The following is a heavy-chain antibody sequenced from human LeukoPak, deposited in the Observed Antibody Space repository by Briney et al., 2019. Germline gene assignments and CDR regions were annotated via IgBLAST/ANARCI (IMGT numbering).Heavy chain of an antibody. CDR3: ARDIVRESYYDFRSGGHWFDP. V-gene: IGHV1-2*02. CDR2: INPNSGST. J-gene: IGHJ5*02. CDR1: GYTLIGYY. Sequence: ASVKVSCKASGYTLIGYYMHWVRQAPGQGLEWMGWINPNSGSTNYAQKFQGRVTMTRDTSISTAYMELSRLKSDDTAVYYCARDIVRESYYDFRSGGHWFDPWGQGTLVTVSS. D-gene: IGHD3-3*01.